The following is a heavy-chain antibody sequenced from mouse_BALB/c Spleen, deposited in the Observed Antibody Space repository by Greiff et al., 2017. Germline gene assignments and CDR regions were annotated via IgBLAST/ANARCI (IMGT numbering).Heavy chain of an antibody. J-gene: IGHJ2*01. CDR3: ARRYAFDY. CDR1: GFNIKDTY. D-gene: IGHD1-1*01. CDR2: IDPANGNT. V-gene: IGHV14-3*02. Sequence: VQLKQSGAELVKPGASVKLSCTASGFNIKDTYMHWVKQRPEQGLEWIGRIDPANGNTKYDPKFQGKATITADTSSNTAYLQLSSLTSEDTAVYYCARRYAFDYWGQGTTLTVSS.